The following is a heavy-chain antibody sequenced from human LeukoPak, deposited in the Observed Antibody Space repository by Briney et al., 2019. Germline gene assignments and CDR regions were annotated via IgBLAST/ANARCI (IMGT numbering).Heavy chain of an antibody. J-gene: IGHJ4*02. CDR2: ISAYNGNT. D-gene: IGHD3-22*01. CDR3: ARDERYDSSGYPFDY. Sequence: EASVKVSCKASGYTFTSYGISWVRQAPGQGLEWMGWISAYNGNTNYAQKLQGRVTMTRDTSISTAYMELSRLRSDDTAVYYCARDERYDSSGYPFDYWGQGTLVTVSS. V-gene: IGHV1-18*01. CDR1: GYTFTSYG.